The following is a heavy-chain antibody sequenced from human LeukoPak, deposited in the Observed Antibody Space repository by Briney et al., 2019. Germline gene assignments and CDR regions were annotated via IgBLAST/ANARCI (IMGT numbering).Heavy chain of an antibody. J-gene: IGHJ5*02. V-gene: IGHV4-4*07. CDR2: IYTSGST. Sequence: SETLSLTCTVSGGSISSYYWSWIRQPAGKGLEWIGRIYTSGSTTYNPSLKSRVTMSVDTSKNHFSLTLSPLPPADTALYYCARYGMSIAPWGQGTLVTVSS. CDR3: ARYGMSIAP. D-gene: IGHD6-6*01. CDR1: GGSISSYY.